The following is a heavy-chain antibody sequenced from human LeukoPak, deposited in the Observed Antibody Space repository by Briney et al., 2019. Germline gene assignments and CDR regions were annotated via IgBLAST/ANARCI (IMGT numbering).Heavy chain of an antibody. V-gene: IGHV3-30*02. Sequence: PGGSLRLSCAASGFTFSSYGMHWVRQAPGKGLEWVAFIRYDGSNKYYADSVKGRFTISRDNSKNTLYLQMNSLRAEDTAVYYCARAPNNTDYSAGYWYFDLWGRGTLVTVSS. CDR2: IRYDGSNK. CDR3: ARAPNNTDYSAGYWYFDL. CDR1: GFTFSSYG. J-gene: IGHJ2*01. D-gene: IGHD3-16*01.